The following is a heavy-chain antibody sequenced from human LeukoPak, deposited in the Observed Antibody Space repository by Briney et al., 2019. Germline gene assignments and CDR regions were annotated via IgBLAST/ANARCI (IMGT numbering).Heavy chain of an antibody. Sequence: GGSLRLSCAASGFTFSSYGTSWVRQAPGKGLEWVSVISAIGDIYYADSVKGRFTISRDNSKNMLYLQMNSLRAEDTAVYYCAKAMAGGYNYGPFDNWGLGALVTVSS. D-gene: IGHD5-18*01. CDR1: GFTFSSYG. CDR2: ISAIGDI. CDR3: AKAMAGGYNYGPFDN. V-gene: IGHV3-23*01. J-gene: IGHJ4*02.